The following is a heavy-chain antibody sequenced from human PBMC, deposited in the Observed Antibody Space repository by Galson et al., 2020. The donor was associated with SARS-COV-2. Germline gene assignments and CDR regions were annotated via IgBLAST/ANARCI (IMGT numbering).Heavy chain of an antibody. J-gene: IGHJ4*02. CDR2: ISGYNGDT. Sequence: ASVKVSCKASGYIFNTYGISWVRQAPGQGLEWMGWISGYNGDTILAQKLQGRVTMTTDTSTSTVYMELRSLISDDTAVYYCARDIYDSSGYQMGYCGQGTLVTVSS. V-gene: IGHV1-18*01. CDR3: ARDIYDSSGYQMGY. D-gene: IGHD3-22*01. CDR1: GYIFNTYG.